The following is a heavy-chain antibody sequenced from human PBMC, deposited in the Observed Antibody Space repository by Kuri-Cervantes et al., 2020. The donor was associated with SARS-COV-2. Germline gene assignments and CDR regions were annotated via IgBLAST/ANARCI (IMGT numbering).Heavy chain of an antibody. CDR1: GYTFTSYA. J-gene: IGHJ5*02. CDR2: INADNGNT. D-gene: IGHD3-16*01. Sequence: ASVKVSCKASGYTFTSYAMHWVRQAPGQRLEWMGWINADNGNTKYSQKFQGRVTITRDTSASTAYMELSSLRVDDTAVYYCARDRLIRGLADSSRWFDPWGQGTLVTVSS. V-gene: IGHV1-3*01. CDR3: ARDRLIRGLADSSRWFDP.